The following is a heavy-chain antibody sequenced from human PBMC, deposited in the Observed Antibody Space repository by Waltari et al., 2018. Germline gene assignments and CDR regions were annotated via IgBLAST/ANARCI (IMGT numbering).Heavy chain of an antibody. CDR2: IRGGGGST. Sequence: EVQLVESGGGLVQPGGSLRPSCVASGFLFCSYVMRWVRQAPGKGLEWVAGIRGGGGSTEYAVSVKGRFTISRDNSKNTMYLQMNSLRADDTAVYYCAKSLSGSYLLRFDPWGRGAQVTVSS. D-gene: IGHD1-26*01. CDR3: AKSLSGSYLLRFDP. CDR1: GFLFCSYV. J-gene: IGHJ5*02. V-gene: IGHV3-23*04.